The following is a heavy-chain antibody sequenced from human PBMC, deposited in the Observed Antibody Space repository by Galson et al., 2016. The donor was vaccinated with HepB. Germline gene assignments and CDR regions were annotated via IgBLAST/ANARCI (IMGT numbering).Heavy chain of an antibody. CDR1: GFILTNYW. CDR2: IKEDGSEK. J-gene: IGHJ2*01. V-gene: IGHV3-7*01. D-gene: IGHD4-23*01. CDR3: ARVFGADYGGIWYSHL. Sequence: SLRLSCAVSGFILTNYWMTWVRQAPGKGLEWVAIIKEDGSEKYYVGSVEGRFTISRDNPKNSVYLQMTSLRAEDTALYYCARVFGADYGGIWYSHLWGRGTLVTVSS.